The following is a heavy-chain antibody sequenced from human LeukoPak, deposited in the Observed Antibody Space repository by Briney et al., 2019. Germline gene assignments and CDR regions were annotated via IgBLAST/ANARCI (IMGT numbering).Heavy chain of an antibody. D-gene: IGHD4-11*01. CDR1: GGSISSGSYY. Sequence: SETLSLTCTVSGGSISSGSYYWSWIRQPAGKGLEWIGRIYTSGSTNYNPSLKSRVTISVDTSKNQFSLKLSSVTAADTAVYYCARRWMYSNYPRAEVNAFDIWGQGTMVTVSS. CDR3: ARRWMYSNYPRAEVNAFDI. J-gene: IGHJ3*02. V-gene: IGHV4-61*02. CDR2: IYTSGST.